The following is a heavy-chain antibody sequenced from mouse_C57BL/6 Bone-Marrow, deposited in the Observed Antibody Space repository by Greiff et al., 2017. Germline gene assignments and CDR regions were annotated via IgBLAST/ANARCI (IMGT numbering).Heavy chain of an antibody. CDR1: GFTFSDYY. CDR2: ISNGGGST. D-gene: IGHD1-1*01. CDR3: ARQDYYGSSQYYYAMDY. V-gene: IGHV5-12*01. J-gene: IGHJ4*01. Sequence: EVKLVESGGGLVQPGGSLKLSCAASGFTFSDYYMYWVRQTPEKRLEWVAYISNGGGSTYYPDTVKGRFTLSRDNAKNTLYLQMSRLKSEDTAMYYCARQDYYGSSQYYYAMDYGGQGTSVTVSA.